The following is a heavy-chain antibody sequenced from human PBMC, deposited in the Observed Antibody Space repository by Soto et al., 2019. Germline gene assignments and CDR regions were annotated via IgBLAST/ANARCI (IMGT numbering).Heavy chain of an antibody. D-gene: IGHD5-12*01. CDR2: ISGSGGST. V-gene: IGHV3-23*01. Sequence: EVQLLESGGGLVQPGGSLRLSCAASGFTFSSYAMSWVRQAPGKGLEWVSAISGSGGSTYYADSVKGRFTISRDNSKNTLYLQMNSLRAEDTAVYYCARLNISGFGYSGYDLSYFQHWGQGTLVTVSS. J-gene: IGHJ1*01. CDR3: ARLNISGFGYSGYDLSYFQH. CDR1: GFTFSSYA.